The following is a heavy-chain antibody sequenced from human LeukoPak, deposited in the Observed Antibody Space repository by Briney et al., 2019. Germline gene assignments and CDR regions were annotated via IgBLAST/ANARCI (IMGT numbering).Heavy chain of an antibody. D-gene: IGHD3-22*01. J-gene: IGHJ4*02. V-gene: IGHV1-69*13. CDR2: IIPIFGTA. CDR3: ARDADYYDSSGYGKGFDY. CDR1: GGTFSSYA. Sequence: ASVKVSCKASGGTFSSYAISWVRQAPGQGLEWMGGIIPIFGTANYAQKFQGRVTITADESTSTAYMELSSLRSEDTAVYYCARDADYYDSSGYGKGFDYWGQGTLVTVSS.